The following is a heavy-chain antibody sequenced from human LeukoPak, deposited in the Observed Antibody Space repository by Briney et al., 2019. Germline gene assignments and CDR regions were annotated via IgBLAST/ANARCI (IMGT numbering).Heavy chain of an antibody. CDR2: ISAYNGNT. CDR3: ARDLRYFDWATMRYFDY. CDR1: GYTFTSYG. J-gene: IGHJ4*02. V-gene: IGHV1-18*01. D-gene: IGHD3-9*01. Sequence: GASVKVSCKASGYTFTSYGISWVRQAPGQGLEWMGWISAYNGNTNYAQKLQGRVTMTTDTSTSTAYMELRSLRSDDTAVCYCARDLRYFDWATMRYFDYWGQGTLVTVSS.